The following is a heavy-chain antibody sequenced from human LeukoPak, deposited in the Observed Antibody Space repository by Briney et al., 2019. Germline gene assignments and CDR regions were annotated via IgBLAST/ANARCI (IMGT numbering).Heavy chain of an antibody. CDR3: ARYSSGWYEEEFDY. D-gene: IGHD6-19*01. CDR1: GFTVSSNY. Sequence: GGSLRLSCAASGFTVSSNYMSWVRQAPGKGLEWVSVIYSGGSTCYADSVKGRFTISRHNSKNTLYLQMNSLRAEDTAVYYCARYSSGWYEEEFDYWGQGTLVTVSS. V-gene: IGHV3-53*04. J-gene: IGHJ4*02. CDR2: IYSGGST.